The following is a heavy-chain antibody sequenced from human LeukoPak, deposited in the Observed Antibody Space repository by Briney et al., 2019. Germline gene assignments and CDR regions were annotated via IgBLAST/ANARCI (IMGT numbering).Heavy chain of an antibody. CDR3: ATKQWLAPPPDS. Sequence: GGSLRLSCAASGFTFSSYWMHWVRQAPGKGLVWVSRIKSDGTTTDRADSVKGRFTISRDNAKNTLYLQMNSLRAEDTAVYYCATKQWLAPPPDSWGQGTPVTVPS. J-gene: IGHJ4*02. D-gene: IGHD6-19*01. V-gene: IGHV3-74*01. CDR1: GFTFSSYW. CDR2: IKSDGTTT.